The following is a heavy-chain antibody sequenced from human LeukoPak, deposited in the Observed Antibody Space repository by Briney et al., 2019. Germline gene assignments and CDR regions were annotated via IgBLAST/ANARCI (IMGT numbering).Heavy chain of an antibody. V-gene: IGHV3-7*01. CDR2: IKQDGSEK. CDR1: GFTFSSYW. CDR3: ARRDDFWSGYYKDYYYYMDV. Sequence: KPGGSLRLSCAASGFTFSSYWMSWVRQAPGKGLEWVANIKQDGSEKYYVDSVKGRFTISRDNAKNSLYLQMNSLRAEDTAVYYCARRDDFWSGYYKDYYYYMDVWGKGTTVTVSS. J-gene: IGHJ6*03. D-gene: IGHD3-3*01.